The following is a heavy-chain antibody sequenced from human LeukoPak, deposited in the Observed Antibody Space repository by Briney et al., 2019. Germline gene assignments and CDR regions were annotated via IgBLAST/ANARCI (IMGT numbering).Heavy chain of an antibody. V-gene: IGHV3-11*01. CDR1: GFTFSDYY. Sequence: GGSLRLSCAASGFTFSDYYMSWIRQAPGKGLEWVSYITSSGSTIYYADSVKGRFTISSDNAKNPLYLQMNSLRAEDTAVYYCARNRNTRSTGYSSSWGQRNLVTVSS. J-gene: IGHJ4*02. CDR3: ARNRNTRSTGYSSS. D-gene: IGHD6-13*01. CDR2: ITSSGSTI.